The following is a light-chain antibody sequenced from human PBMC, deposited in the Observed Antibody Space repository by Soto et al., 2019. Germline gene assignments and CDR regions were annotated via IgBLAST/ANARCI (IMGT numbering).Light chain of an antibody. V-gene: IGKV3-20*01. J-gene: IGKJ4*01. CDR2: GAS. CDR3: QQYGISPLT. CDR1: QSVISSS. Sequence: EIVLTQSPGTLSLSPGERATLSCTASQSVISSSLAWYQQRPGQAPRLLIYGASIRATGIPDRFSGSGSGTDFTLTISRLEPEDFAVYYCQQYGISPLTFGGGTKVEIK.